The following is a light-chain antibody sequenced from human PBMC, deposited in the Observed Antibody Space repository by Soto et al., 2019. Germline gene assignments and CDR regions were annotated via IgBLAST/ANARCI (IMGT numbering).Light chain of an antibody. J-gene: IGKJ4*01. CDR3: QQSNNWPPLT. Sequence: EKLMTHSPATLSVSPDETATLSFMASQSVAGNLAWYQQKPGQPPRLLIYGVSTRATGVPARFSGSGSETDFSLTISSLQIEDFALYYCQQSNNWPPLTFGGGTKVDIK. CDR2: GVS. V-gene: IGKV3-15*01. CDR1: QSVAGN.